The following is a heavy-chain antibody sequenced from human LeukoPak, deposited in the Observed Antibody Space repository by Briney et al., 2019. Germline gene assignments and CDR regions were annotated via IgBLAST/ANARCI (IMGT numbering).Heavy chain of an antibody. D-gene: IGHD5-18*01. V-gene: IGHV3-23*01. CDR2: ISGSGGTT. J-gene: IGHJ1*01. CDR3: AKDQGIQLWLKYFQH. CDR1: GFTFNNYA. Sequence: GGSLRLSCAASGFTFNNYAMTWVRQAPGKGLVWVSAISGSGGTTLYADSVKGRFTISRDNSKSTLYLQMNSLRAEDTAVYYCAKDQGIQLWLKYFQHWGQGTLVTVSS.